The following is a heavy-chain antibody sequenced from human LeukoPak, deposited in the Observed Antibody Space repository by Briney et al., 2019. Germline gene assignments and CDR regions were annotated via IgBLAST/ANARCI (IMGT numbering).Heavy chain of an antibody. Sequence: GGSWRFPFAPSGFTFSSYSMNWVRQPPGKGLEWVSSISSSSSYIYYADSVKGRFTISSDNSKNTLYLQMNSLTAGDTAVYYCARTHPTGYFDYWGQGTLVTVSS. CDR1: GFTFSSYS. J-gene: IGHJ4*02. CDR3: ARTHPTGYFDY. V-gene: IGHV3-21*04. CDR2: ISSSSSYI. D-gene: IGHD1-14*01.